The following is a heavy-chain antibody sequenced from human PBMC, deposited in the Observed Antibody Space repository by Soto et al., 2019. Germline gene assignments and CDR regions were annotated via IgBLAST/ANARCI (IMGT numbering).Heavy chain of an antibody. D-gene: IGHD3-10*01. CDR3: AQRRRYYGLGRERASYCDP. V-gene: IGHV2-5*02. CDR2: IYWDDDK. J-gene: IGHJ5*02. Sequence: QITLKESGPTLVRPTQTLTLTCTFSGFSLSTTGVGVGWIRQPPGQALEWLARIYWDDDKRYRPSLKSRLTIIKDTVKNEVFLTMTNLDLVVTAMFYWAQRRRYYGLGRERASYCDPVGQGTLVTVSS. CDR1: GFSLSTTGVG.